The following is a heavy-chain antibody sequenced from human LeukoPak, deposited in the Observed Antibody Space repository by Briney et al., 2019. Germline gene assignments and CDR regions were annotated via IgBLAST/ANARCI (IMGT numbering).Heavy chain of an antibody. CDR1: GGSISSSSYY. D-gene: IGHD3-3*01. CDR3: ANHGPRSDAVWSGPPPHFDY. J-gene: IGHJ4*02. V-gene: IGHV4-39*01. CDR2: IYYSGST. Sequence: PSETLSLTCTVSGGSISSSSYYRGWIRQPPGKGLEWIGSIYYSGSTYYNPSLKSRVTISVDTSKNQFSLKLSSVTAADTAVDYCANHGPRSDAVWSGPPPHFDYWGQGTLVTVSS.